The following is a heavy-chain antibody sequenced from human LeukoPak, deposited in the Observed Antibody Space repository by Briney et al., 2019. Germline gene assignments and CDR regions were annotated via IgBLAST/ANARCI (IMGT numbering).Heavy chain of an antibody. Sequence: GGCLRLSCAASGFTFSNYGMSWVRQAPGKGLGWVSDICVSGSSTYYADYVQGRFTISRDNSKNTLYLQMNSLRAQDTAVYYCAKGADYEPYYSYYYMDVWGKGPTVTVSS. J-gene: IGHJ6*03. CDR1: GFTFSNYG. V-gene: IGHV3-23*01. CDR2: ICVSGSST. D-gene: IGHD4-17*01. CDR3: AKGADYEPYYSYYYMDV.